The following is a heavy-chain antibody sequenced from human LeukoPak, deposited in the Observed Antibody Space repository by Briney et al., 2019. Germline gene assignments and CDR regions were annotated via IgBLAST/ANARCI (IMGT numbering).Heavy chain of an antibody. Sequence: GGSLRLSCAVFGFSLDDYGVQWVRQAPGKGLEWVSGISWNSGIISYADSVKGRFTISRDNAKKSVYLEMNSLRIDVTALYYCGKVVTRSTWSRHTDHWGQGTLVIVSS. CDR3: GKVVTRSTWSRHTDH. CDR2: ISWNSGII. J-gene: IGHJ4*02. D-gene: IGHD2/OR15-2a*01. CDR1: GFSLDDYG. V-gene: IGHV3-9*01.